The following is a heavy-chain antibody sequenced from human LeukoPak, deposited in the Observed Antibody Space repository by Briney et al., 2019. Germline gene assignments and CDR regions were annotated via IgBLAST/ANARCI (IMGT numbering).Heavy chain of an antibody. Sequence: GRSLRLSCAASGFTFSSHAVHWVRQAPGKGLEWVAVISYDGSNKYYADSVKGRFTISRDNSKNTLYLQMNSLRAEDTAVYYCARTVRYYDFWSGYFSYFDYWGQGTLVTVSS. CDR3: ARTVRYYDFWSGYFSYFDY. CDR2: ISYDGSNK. J-gene: IGHJ4*02. V-gene: IGHV3-30-3*01. CDR1: GFTFSSHA. D-gene: IGHD3-3*01.